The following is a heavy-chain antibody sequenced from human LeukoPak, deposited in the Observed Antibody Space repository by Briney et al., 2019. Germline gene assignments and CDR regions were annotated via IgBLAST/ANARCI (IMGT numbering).Heavy chain of an antibody. V-gene: IGHV3-23*01. Sequence: GGSLRLSCAASGFTFSSYAMSWVRRAPGKGLEWVSAISGSGGSTYCADSVKGRFTISRDNSKNTLYLQMNSLRAEDTAVYYCAKDPNYCSSTSCYPEYFQHWGQGTLVTVSS. D-gene: IGHD2-2*01. J-gene: IGHJ1*01. CDR3: AKDPNYCSSTSCYPEYFQH. CDR1: GFTFSSYA. CDR2: ISGSGGST.